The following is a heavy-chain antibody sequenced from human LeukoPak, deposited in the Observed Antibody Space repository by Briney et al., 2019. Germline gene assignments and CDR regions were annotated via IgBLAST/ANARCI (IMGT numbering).Heavy chain of an antibody. CDR3: ARATPLGARYYYGMDV. V-gene: IGHV4-34*01. J-gene: IGHJ6*02. Sequence: SETLSLTCDVPGGSFSGYLWSWIRQSPGKGLEWIGEVNYRGSPHYNPSLESRVTISVDTSKNQFSLKLSSVTAADTAVYYCARATPLGARYYYGMDVWGQGTTVTVSS. CDR2: VNYRGSP. D-gene: IGHD3-10*01. CDR1: GGSFSGYL.